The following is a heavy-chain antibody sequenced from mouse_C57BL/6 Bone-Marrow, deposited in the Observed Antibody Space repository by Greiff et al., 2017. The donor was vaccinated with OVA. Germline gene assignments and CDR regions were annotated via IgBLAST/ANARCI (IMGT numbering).Heavy chain of an antibody. D-gene: IGHD1-1*01. CDR1: GYTFTSYW. CDR2: IDPYSGGT. CDR3: ARFSYYYGSSPIYWYFDV. Sequence: QVQLQQPGAELVKPGASVKLSCKASGYTFTSYWMHWVKQRPGRGLEWIGRIDPYSGGTKYNEKFKSKATLTVDKPSSTAYMQLSSLTSEDSAVYYCARFSYYYGSSPIYWYFDVWGTGTTVTVSS. V-gene: IGHV1-72*01. J-gene: IGHJ1*03.